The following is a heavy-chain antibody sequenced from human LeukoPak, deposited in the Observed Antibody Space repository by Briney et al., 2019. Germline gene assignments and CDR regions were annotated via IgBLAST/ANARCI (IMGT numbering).Heavy chain of an antibody. J-gene: IGHJ5*02. D-gene: IGHD6-19*01. CDR1: GFTFDDYA. Sequence: PGGSLRLSCAAPGFTFDDYALHWVRQAPGKGLGWVSGISWNSGSIGYADSVKGRFTISRDNAKNSLYLQMNSLRAEDTAVYYCAREGGSGWYSGWFDPWGQGSLVTVSS. CDR3: AREGGSGWYSGWFDP. CDR2: ISWNSGSI. V-gene: IGHV3-9*01.